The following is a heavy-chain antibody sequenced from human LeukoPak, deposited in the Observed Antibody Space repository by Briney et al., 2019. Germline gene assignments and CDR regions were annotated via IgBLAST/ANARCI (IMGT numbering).Heavy chain of an antibody. CDR1: GGSINNYY. J-gene: IGHJ4*02. CDR3: ARDHVDTAMADY. CDR2: IYHTGST. Sequence: ASETLSLTCTVSGGSINNYYWSWIRQPPGKGLEWIGYIYHTGSTYYNPSLKSRVAISIDTSKNQFSLKLSSVTAADTAVYYCARDHVDTAMADYWGQGTLVTVSS. D-gene: IGHD5-18*01. V-gene: IGHV4-30-4*01.